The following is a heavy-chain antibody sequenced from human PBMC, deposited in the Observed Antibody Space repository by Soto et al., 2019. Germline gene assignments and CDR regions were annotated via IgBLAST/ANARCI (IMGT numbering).Heavy chain of an antibody. CDR2: IMPIFTAT. CDR1: GGTFSSYL. J-gene: IGHJ4*02. V-gene: IGHV1-69*06. D-gene: IGHD3-10*01. Sequence: QVQLVQSGAEVKKPGSSVKVSCKASGGTFSSYLIAWVRQSPGRGLEWMGGIMPIFTATTYAQRFQGRLTITADKSTATAHMELSSLPSKDTAVHYCARLGPEGRLGGGDCWGQGPLVTVSA. CDR3: ARLGPEGRLGGGDC.